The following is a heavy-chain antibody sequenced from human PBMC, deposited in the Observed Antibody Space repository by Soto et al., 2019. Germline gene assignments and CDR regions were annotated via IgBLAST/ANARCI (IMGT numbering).Heavy chain of an antibody. V-gene: IGHV3-23*01. J-gene: IGHJ4*02. D-gene: IGHD5-12*01. CDR1: GFAFNNYA. Sequence: GSLRLSCAASGFAFNNYAMAWVRQAPGKGLDWVSTISAGGDATHYADSVKGRFTISRDNSKNILYLQLDSLRVEDTAIYYCARDVGGSNAMFDYWGQGTQVTVSS. CDR3: ARDVGGSNAMFDY. CDR2: ISAGGDAT.